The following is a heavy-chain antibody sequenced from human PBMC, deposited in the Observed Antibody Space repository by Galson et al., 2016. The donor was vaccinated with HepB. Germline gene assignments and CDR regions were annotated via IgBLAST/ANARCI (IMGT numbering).Heavy chain of an antibody. D-gene: IGHD1-14*01. CDR2: IRSKTDGETA. CDR1: GFTFENAW. CDR3: NTKYPGVEY. V-gene: IGHV3-15*01. J-gene: IGHJ4*02. Sequence: SLRLSCAASGFTFENAWMTWVRQAPGKGLEWVGRIRSKTDGETAGYGAPVRGRFTISRNDSINTLFLQMNSLKTEDTGVYYCNTKYPGVEYWGQGTLVTVSS.